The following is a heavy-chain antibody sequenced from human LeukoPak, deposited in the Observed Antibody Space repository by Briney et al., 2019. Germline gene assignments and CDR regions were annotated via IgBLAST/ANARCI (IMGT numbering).Heavy chain of an antibody. J-gene: IGHJ4*02. CDR2: IYYSGST. V-gene: IGHV4-39*07. CDR3: AIEGGSYRYIPR. D-gene: IGHD3-16*02. CDR1: GGSISSSSYY. Sequence: PSETLSLTCTVSGGSISSSSYYWGWIRQPPGKGLEWIGSIYYSGSTYYNPSFKSRVTISVDTSKNQFSLKLSSVTAADTAVYYCAIEGGSYRYIPRWGQGTLVTVSS.